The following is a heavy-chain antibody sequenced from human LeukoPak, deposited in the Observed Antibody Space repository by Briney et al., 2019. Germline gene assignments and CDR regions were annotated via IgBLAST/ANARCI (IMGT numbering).Heavy chain of an antibody. D-gene: IGHD1-26*01. J-gene: IGHJ4*02. V-gene: IGHV4-39*01. CDR1: GGSISSSSYY. Sequence: SETPSLTCTVSGGSISSSSYYWGWIRQPPGKGLEWIGSIYYSGSTYYNPSLKSRVTISVDTSKNQFSLKLSSVTAADTAVYYCARVPSGSYPPYYFDYWGQGTLVTVSS. CDR3: ARVPSGSYPPYYFDY. CDR2: IYYSGST.